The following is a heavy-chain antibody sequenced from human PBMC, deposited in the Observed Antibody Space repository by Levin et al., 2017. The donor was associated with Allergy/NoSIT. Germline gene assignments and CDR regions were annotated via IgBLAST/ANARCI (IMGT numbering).Heavy chain of an antibody. CDR3: ARGLVRYFDWSSPPFDAFDI. Sequence: SETLSLTCAVYGGSFSGYYWSWIRQPPGKGLEWIGEINHSGSTNYNPSLKSRVTISVDTSKNQFSLKLSSVTAADTAVYYCARGLVRYFDWSSPPFDAFDIWGQGTMVTVSS. CDR2: INHSGST. CDR1: GGSFSGYY. V-gene: IGHV4-34*01. J-gene: IGHJ3*02. D-gene: IGHD3-9*01.